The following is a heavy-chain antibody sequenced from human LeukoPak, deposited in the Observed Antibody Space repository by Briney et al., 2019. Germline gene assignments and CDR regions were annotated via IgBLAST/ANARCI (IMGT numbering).Heavy chain of an antibody. Sequence: SETLSLTCTVSGGSISSYYWSWIRQPPGKGLEWIGYIYYSGSTNYNPSLKSRVTISVDTSKNQFSLKLSSVTAADTAVYYCARVRRASSSFDYWDQGTLVTVSS. CDR3: ARVRRASSSFDY. V-gene: IGHV4-59*08. CDR1: GGSISSYY. J-gene: IGHJ4*02. D-gene: IGHD6-6*01. CDR2: IYYSGST.